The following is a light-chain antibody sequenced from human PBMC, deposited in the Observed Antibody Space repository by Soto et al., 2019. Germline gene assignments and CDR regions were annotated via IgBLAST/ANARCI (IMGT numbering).Light chain of an antibody. Sequence: AIRMTQSPSSFSASTGDRVTITCRARQGISSYLAWYQQKPGKAPKLLIYAASTLQSGVPSRFSGSGSGTDFTLTISSLQPEDFATYYCQQLKSYPITFGQGARLEIK. J-gene: IGKJ5*01. CDR1: QGISSY. CDR2: AAS. CDR3: QQLKSYPIT. V-gene: IGKV1-8*01.